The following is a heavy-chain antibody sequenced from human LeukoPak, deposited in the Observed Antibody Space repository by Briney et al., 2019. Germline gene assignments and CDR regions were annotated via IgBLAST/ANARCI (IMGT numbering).Heavy chain of an antibody. D-gene: IGHD3-10*01. J-gene: IGHJ4*02. CDR3: AKGSYYNLDYFDY. CDR2: ISGSGGST. CDR1: GLTFSSYA. Sequence: GGSLRLSCAASGLTFSSYAMSWVRQAPGKGLEWVSAISGSGGSTYYADSVKGRFTISRDNSKNTLYLQMNSLRAGDTAVYYCAKGSYYNLDYFDYWGQGTLVTVSS. V-gene: IGHV3-23*01.